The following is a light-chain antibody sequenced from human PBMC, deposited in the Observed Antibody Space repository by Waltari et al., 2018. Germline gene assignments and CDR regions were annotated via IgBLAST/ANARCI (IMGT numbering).Light chain of an antibody. Sequence: EIVMTQSPAILSVSPGEGATPSCRASQSISSNLAWYQQKPGQAPRLLIYGASTRATGIPDKFTGSGSGIEFSLTISSLQPEDFAIYYCQQYSKWPPLTFGGGTRVEI. CDR3: QQYSKWPPLT. J-gene: IGKJ4*01. CDR2: GAS. CDR1: QSISSN. V-gene: IGKV3-15*01.